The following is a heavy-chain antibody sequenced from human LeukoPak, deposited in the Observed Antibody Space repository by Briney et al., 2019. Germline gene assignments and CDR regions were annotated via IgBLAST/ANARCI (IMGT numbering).Heavy chain of an antibody. V-gene: IGHV4-4*07. J-gene: IGHJ4*02. CDR2: IFDSGST. CDR3: VRGWAPRGEKSSFAA. D-gene: IGHD3-10*01. Sequence: SETLSLTCTVSGASINSDYWTWVRQFAGKGLEWIGRIFDSGSTNYNPYLRSRITMSVDTSKNQFSLDLSSVTAADTGVYYCVRGWAPRGEKSSFAAWGQGTLVTVSS. CDR1: GASINSDY.